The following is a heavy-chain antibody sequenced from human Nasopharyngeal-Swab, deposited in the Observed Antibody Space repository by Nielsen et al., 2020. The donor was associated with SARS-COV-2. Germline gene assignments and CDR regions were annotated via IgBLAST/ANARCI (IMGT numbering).Heavy chain of an antibody. CDR1: GASVSSNTAA. D-gene: IGHD2-15*01. CDR3: ARGSQGTRWS. CDR2: TWYRSKWHY. J-gene: IGHJ5*02. Sequence: SETLSLTCAISGASVSSNTAAWSWILQSPSRGLEWLGRTWYRSKWHYDYAESVKSRITINPDTTKNQFYLQLNSVTPEDTAVYYCARGSQGTRWSWGQGTLVTVSS. V-gene: IGHV6-1*01.